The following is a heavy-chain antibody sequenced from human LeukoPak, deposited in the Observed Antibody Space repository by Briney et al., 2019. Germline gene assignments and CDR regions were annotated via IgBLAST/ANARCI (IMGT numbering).Heavy chain of an antibody. CDR1: GGTFSSYA. CDR2: IIPIFGTA. CDR3: ARDKKGPIVGAISFDC. Sequence: SVKVSCKASGGTFSSYAISWVRQAPGQGLEWMGGIIPIFGTANYAQKFQGRVTITADESTSTAYMELRSLRSDDTAVYYCARDKKGPIVGAISFDCWGQGTLVTVSS. D-gene: IGHD1-26*01. J-gene: IGHJ4*02. V-gene: IGHV1-69*13.